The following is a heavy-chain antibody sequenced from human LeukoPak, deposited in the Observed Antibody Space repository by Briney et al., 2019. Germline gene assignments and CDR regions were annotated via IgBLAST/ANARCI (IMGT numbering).Heavy chain of an antibody. CDR2: ISGSGGST. V-gene: IGHV3-23*01. CDR3: AELGITMIGGV. CDR1: GFNFSYYG. D-gene: IGHD3-10*02. Sequence: GGSLRLSCAASGFNFSYYGMSWVRQAPGKGLEWVSAISGSGGSTYYADSVKGRFTISRDNAKNSLYLQMNSLRAEDTAVYYCAELGITMIGGVWGKGTTVTISS. J-gene: IGHJ6*04.